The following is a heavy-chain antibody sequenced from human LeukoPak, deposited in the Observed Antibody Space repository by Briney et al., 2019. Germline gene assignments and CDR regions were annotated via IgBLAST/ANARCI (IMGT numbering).Heavy chain of an antibody. CDR2: IYSGGDT. J-gene: IGHJ4*02. CDR3: ARVAVGAGTDYFDY. D-gene: IGHD6-19*01. V-gene: IGHV3-53*01. CDR1: GFPVSSNY. Sequence: PGGSLSLSCAASGFPVSSNYMSWVRQAPGKGLEWVSVIYSGGDTYYADSVQGRFTISRDNSKNTLYLQMNSLRAEDTAVYYCARVAVGAGTDYFDYWGQGTLVTVSS.